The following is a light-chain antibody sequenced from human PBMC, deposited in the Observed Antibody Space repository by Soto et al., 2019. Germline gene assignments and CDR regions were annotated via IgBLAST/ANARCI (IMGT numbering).Light chain of an antibody. CDR2: GNS. Sequence: QSVLTQPPSVSGATGQRVTISCTGSSSNIGAGYDVHWYQQLPGTAPKLLIYGNSNRPSGVPDRFSGSKSGTSASLAITGLQAEDEADYYCQSYDSSLSVAVFGGGTQLTVL. CDR3: QSYDSSLSVAV. CDR1: SSNIGAGYD. J-gene: IGLJ7*01. V-gene: IGLV1-40*01.